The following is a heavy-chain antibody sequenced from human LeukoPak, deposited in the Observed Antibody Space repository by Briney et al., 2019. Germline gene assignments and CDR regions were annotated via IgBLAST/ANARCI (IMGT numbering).Heavy chain of an antibody. CDR3: AKDTGGWELGGNDAFDI. D-gene: IGHD1-26*01. CDR2: ISSSSSTI. Sequence: RAGGSLRLSCAASGFTFSSYSMNWVRQAPGKGLEWVSSISSSSSTIYYADSVKGRFTISRDNAKNSLYLQMNSLRAEDTALYYCAKDTGGWELGGNDAFDIWGQGTMVTVSS. J-gene: IGHJ3*02. CDR1: GFTFSSYS. V-gene: IGHV3-48*04.